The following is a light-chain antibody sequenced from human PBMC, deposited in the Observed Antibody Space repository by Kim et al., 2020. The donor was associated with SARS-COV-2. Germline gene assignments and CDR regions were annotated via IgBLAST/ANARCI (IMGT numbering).Light chain of an antibody. Sequence: DIQMTQSPSSLSASVGDSVTITCRANQGISNFLAWYQQKPGKVPKLLIYAASTLQSGVPSRFRGSGSGTDFTLTINSLQPEDGATYYCQKYNTAPWTFGQGTKVDIK. CDR2: AAS. CDR3: QKYNTAPWT. V-gene: IGKV1-27*01. CDR1: QGISNF. J-gene: IGKJ1*01.